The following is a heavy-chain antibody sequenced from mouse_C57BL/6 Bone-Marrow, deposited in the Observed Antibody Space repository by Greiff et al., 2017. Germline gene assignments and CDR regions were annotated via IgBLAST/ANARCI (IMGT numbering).Heavy chain of an antibody. D-gene: IGHD2-2*01. CDR1: GYTFTDYN. Sequence: EVQLQQSGPELVKPGASVKIPCKASGYTFTDYNMDWVKQSHGKSLEWIGDINPNNGGTIYNQKFKGKATLTVDKSSSTAYMELRSLTSEDTAVYYCARDGSTMVTGYFDYWGQGTTLTVSS. V-gene: IGHV1-18*01. CDR2: INPNNGGT. J-gene: IGHJ2*01. CDR3: ARDGSTMVTGYFDY.